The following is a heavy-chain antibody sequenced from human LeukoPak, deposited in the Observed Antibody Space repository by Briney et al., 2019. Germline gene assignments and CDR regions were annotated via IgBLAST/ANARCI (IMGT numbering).Heavy chain of an antibody. Sequence: TGGSLRLSCAASGFTCDDYAMHWVRQAPGKGLEWVSLISGDGGSTYYADSVKGRFTISRDNSKNSLYLQMNSLRTEDTALYYCAKDISFAMIVVVSVDAFDIWGQGTMVTVSS. J-gene: IGHJ3*02. CDR3: AKDISFAMIVVVSVDAFDI. CDR2: ISGDGGST. CDR1: GFTCDDYA. D-gene: IGHD3-22*01. V-gene: IGHV3-43*02.